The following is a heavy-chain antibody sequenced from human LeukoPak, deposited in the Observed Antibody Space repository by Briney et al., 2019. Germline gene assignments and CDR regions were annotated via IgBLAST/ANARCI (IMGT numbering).Heavy chain of an antibody. CDR2: ISSNGGST. Sequence: GGSLRLSCSASGFTFSSYIMHWVRQAPGKGLEYVSAISSNGGSTYYADSVKGRFTISRDNSKNTLYLQMNSLRAEDTAVYYCAKVEDSPRYFDYWGQGTLVTVSS. J-gene: IGHJ4*02. D-gene: IGHD1-1*01. V-gene: IGHV3-64*04. CDR3: AKVEDSPRYFDY. CDR1: GFTFSSYI.